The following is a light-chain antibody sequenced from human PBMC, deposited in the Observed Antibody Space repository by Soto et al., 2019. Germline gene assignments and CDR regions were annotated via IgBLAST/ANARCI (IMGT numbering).Light chain of an antibody. V-gene: IGLV2-14*01. CDR2: GVT. Sequence: QSALTQPASVSGSPGQSITISCTGTGSDIGAYNYVSWYQQHPGKAPKLIIHGVTHRPSGVSTRFSASKSAYTASLTISGLQAEDEADYYCSSYAGSSYVFGTGTKLTVL. J-gene: IGLJ1*01. CDR1: GSDIGAYNY. CDR3: SSYAGSSYV.